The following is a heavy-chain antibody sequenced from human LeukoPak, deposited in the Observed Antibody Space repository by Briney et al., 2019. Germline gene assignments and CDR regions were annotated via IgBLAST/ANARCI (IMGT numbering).Heavy chain of an antibody. J-gene: IGHJ4*02. CDR1: GYTFADYY. V-gene: IGHV1-2*06. CDR3: ARDDGLDY. CDR2: MSPTSGGT. Sequence: ASVKVSCKASGYTFADYYMHWVRQVPGQGLEWMGRMSPTSGGTNYAPKFQGRVTMTRDTSISTAYMELSSLRSDDTAIYYCARDDGLDYWGQGTLVTVSS.